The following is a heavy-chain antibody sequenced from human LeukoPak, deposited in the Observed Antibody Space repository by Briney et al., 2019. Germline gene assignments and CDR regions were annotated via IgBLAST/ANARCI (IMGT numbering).Heavy chain of an antibody. D-gene: IGHD2-2*01. CDR3: ARAEDIVVVPAAVDY. CDR1: GFTFSSYS. V-gene: IGHV3-21*01. Sequence: PGGSLRLSCAASGFTFSSYSMNWVRQAPGKGLEWVASISSSSSYIYYADSVKGQFTISRDNAKNSLYLQMNSLRAEDTAVYYCARAEDIVVVPAAVDYWGQGTLVTVSS. J-gene: IGHJ4*02. CDR2: ISSSSSYI.